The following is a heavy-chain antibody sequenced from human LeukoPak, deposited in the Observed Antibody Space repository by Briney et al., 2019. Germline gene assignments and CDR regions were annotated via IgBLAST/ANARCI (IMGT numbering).Heavy chain of an antibody. CDR2: INPNDGDT. Sequence: ASVKVSCKASGYTFTDYYMHWVRPAPGQGFEWMGWINPNDGDTNYAQKFQGRVTMTRDTSISTAHMEVSRLRSDDTAVYYCARANFLYCSSSTCLFDYWGQGTLVTVS. J-gene: IGHJ4*02. V-gene: IGHV1-2*02. CDR3: ARANFLYCSSSTCLFDY. D-gene: IGHD2-2*01. CDR1: GYTFTDYY.